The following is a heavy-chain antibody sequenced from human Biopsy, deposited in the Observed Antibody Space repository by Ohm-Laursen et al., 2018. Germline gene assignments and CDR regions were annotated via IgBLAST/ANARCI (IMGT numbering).Heavy chain of an antibody. D-gene: IGHD2/OR15-2a*01. CDR3: ARATNSTGWPYYYFYGMDV. V-gene: IGHV4-59*07. Sequence: SDTLSLTCTVSGGSISSDSWSWIRQTPGQGLEWIGYIYYSGSTNYNPSIKSRVTISVDTSKNQFSLRLNSGTAEDTAVYYCARATNSTGWPYYYFYGMDVWGQGTTVTVSS. J-gene: IGHJ6*02. CDR1: GGSISSDS. CDR2: IYYSGST.